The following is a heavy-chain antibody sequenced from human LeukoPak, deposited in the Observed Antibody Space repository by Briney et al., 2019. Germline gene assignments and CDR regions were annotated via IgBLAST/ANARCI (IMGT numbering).Heavy chain of an antibody. V-gene: IGHV3-23*01. D-gene: IGHD3-10*01. Sequence: GGSLRPSCAASGVTYGMSWVRQAPGKGLAWVSAISGSGGETYYADSVKGRFTISRDNSKNTLYLQMNSLRAEDSAIYYCASHYGSGSNNWLGPWGQGTLVTVSS. CDR2: ISGSGGET. CDR3: ASHYGSGSNNWLGP. J-gene: IGHJ5*02. CDR1: GVTYG.